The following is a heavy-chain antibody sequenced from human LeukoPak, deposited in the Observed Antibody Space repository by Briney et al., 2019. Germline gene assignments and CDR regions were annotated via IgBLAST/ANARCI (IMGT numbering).Heavy chain of an antibody. D-gene: IGHD2-15*01. Sequence: SETLSLTCTVSGGSISSHYWSWIRQPPGKGLEWIGYIYYSGSTNYNPSLKSRVTISVDTSKDQFALKLSSVTAADTAVYYCASLPKRTVAATSWGQGTLVTVSS. CDR3: ASLPKRTVAATS. CDR2: IYYSGST. V-gene: IGHV4-59*11. CDR1: GGSISSHY. J-gene: IGHJ5*02.